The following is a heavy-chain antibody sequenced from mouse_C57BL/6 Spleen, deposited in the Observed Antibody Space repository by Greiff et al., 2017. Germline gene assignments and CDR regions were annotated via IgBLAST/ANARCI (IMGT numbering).Heavy chain of an antibody. V-gene: IGHV1-19*01. CDR1: GYTFTDYY. D-gene: IGHD1-1*01. Sequence: EVQLQQSGPVLVKPGASVKMSCKASGYTFTDYYMNWVKQSHGKSLEWIGVINPYNGGTSYNQKFKGKATLTVDKSSSTAYMELNSLTSEDSAVYYCARCYGSSPHYWYFDVWGTGTTVTVSS. CDR2: INPYNGGT. CDR3: ARCYGSSPHYWYFDV. J-gene: IGHJ1*03.